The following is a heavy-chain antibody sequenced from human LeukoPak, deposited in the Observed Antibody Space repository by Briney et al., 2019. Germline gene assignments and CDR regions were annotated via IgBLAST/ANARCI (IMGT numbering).Heavy chain of an antibody. D-gene: IGHD3-10*01. CDR1: GFTFSTYE. CDR3: TTDSIGALLWFGELSFDY. CDR2: IKSNTDGGTT. Sequence: PGGSLRLSCAASGFTFSTYEMNWVRQAPGKGLEWVGRIKSNTDGGTTDYAAPVKGRFTISRDDPKNTLYLQMNSLKTEDTAVYYCTTDSIGALLWFGELSFDYWGQGTLVTVSS. V-gene: IGHV3-15*01. J-gene: IGHJ4*02.